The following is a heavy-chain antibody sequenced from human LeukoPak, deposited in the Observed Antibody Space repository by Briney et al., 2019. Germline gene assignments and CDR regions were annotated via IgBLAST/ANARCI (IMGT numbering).Heavy chain of an antibody. CDR1: GFPFPTYS. V-gene: IGHV3-48*02. CDR2: ISGSSTGT. CDR3: ARGGGRSYSDAFDI. J-gene: IGHJ3*02. D-gene: IGHD1-26*01. Sequence: GGSLRLSCAASGFPFPTYSMNWVRQAPGKGLEWLSFISGSSTGTQYADSVKGRFTISRDIGRKALYLQMNSLRDEDTAVYYCARGGGRSYSDAFDIWGQGTVVTVSS.